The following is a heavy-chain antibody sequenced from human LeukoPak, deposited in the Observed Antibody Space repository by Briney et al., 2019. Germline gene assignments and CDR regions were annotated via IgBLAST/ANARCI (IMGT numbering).Heavy chain of an antibody. V-gene: IGHV4-61*02. J-gene: IGHJ3*02. CDR1: GGSISSGSYY. CDR2: IYTSGST. CDR3: ARGSSWFSDAFDI. Sequence: SETLSLTCTVSGGSISSGSYYWSWIRQPAGKGLEWIGRIYTSGSTNYNPSLKSRVTISVDTSKNQFSLKLSSVTAADTAVYYCARGSSWFSDAFDIWGQGTMVTVSS. D-gene: IGHD6-13*01.